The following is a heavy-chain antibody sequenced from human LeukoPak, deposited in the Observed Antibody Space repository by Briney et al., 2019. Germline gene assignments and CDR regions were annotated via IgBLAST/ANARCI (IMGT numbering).Heavy chain of an antibody. J-gene: IGHJ4*02. CDR1: GFTFSSYA. CDR2: ISGSGGST. D-gene: IGHD3-22*01. CDR3: AKIVRPSSGYPGPFDY. Sequence: PGGSLRLSCAASGFTFSSYAMSWVRQAPGKGLEWVSAISGSGGSTYYADSVKGRFTISRDNSKNTLYLQMNSLRAEDTAVYYCAKIVRPSSGYPGPFDYWGQGTLVTVSS. V-gene: IGHV3-23*01.